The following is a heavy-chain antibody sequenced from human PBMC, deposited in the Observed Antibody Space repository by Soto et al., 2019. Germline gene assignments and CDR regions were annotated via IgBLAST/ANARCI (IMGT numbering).Heavy chain of an antibody. CDR1: GYTFTSYD. V-gene: IGHV1-8*01. D-gene: IGHD7-27*01. Sequence: QVQLVQSGAEVKKPGASVKVSCKAAGYTFTSYDINWVRQATGQGFEWMGWMNPNSGNTGYAQKFQGRVTMTRDTSKSTAFRELSSMRSEDTAVYYCARGPRNWGVDYWGQGTLVTVSS. CDR3: ARGPRNWGVDY. J-gene: IGHJ4*02. CDR2: MNPNSGNT.